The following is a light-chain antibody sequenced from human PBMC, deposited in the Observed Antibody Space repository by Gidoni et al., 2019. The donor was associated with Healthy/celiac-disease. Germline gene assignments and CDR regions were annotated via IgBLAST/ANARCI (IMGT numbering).Light chain of an antibody. J-gene: IGLJ3*02. CDR2: EVT. CDR3: SSYTTSNTWV. V-gene: IGLV2-14*01. Sequence: QSALTQPASVSGSPGQSITISFTGTSSAIGGSKFVSWYQQHPGKAPKVVIYEVTYRPSGVPDRFSGSKSGNTSSLTISGLQAEDEADYHCSSYTTSNTWVFGGGTKLTVL. CDR1: SSAIGGSKF.